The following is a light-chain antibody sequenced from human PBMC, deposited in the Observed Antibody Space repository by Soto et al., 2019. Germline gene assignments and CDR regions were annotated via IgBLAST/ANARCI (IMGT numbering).Light chain of an antibody. CDR2: GAS. CDR1: QSVSTNF. V-gene: IGKV3-20*01. J-gene: IGKJ1*01. Sequence: ILLTQSPGTLSLSPGEEATLSCRASQSVSTNFFAWYQQKPGQAPRLLIYGASTRATGIPDRFSGSGSGTDFTLTISRLEPEDFAVYYCQQYGRTSWTFGQGTKVDIK. CDR3: QQYGRTSWT.